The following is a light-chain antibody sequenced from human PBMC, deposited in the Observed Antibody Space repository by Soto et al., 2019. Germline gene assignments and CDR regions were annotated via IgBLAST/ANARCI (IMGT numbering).Light chain of an antibody. Sequence: DIQMTQSPSTLSASVGDRVTIDCRASHNINNLLAWYQQKQGEAPKLLIFRASTLYSGVPPRFSGSGSGTQFTLTINGLQPDDFATYYCQQYDNYEWTFGQATKVEVK. J-gene: IGKJ1*01. V-gene: IGKV1-5*03. CDR3: QQYDNYEWT. CDR1: HNINNL. CDR2: RAS.